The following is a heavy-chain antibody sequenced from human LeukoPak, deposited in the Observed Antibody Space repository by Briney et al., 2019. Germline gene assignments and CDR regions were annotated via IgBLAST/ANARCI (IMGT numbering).Heavy chain of an antibody. V-gene: IGHV1-46*03. CDR2: INPSVGST. CDR3: ASPHYDILTGLDAFDI. Sequence: ASVKVSCKASGYTFTSYYMHWVRQAPGQGLEWMGIINPSVGSTSYAQKFQGRVTMTRDTSTSTVYMELSSLRSEDTGVYYCASPHYDILTGLDAFDIWGQGTMVTVSS. D-gene: IGHD3-9*01. J-gene: IGHJ3*02. CDR1: GYTFTSYY.